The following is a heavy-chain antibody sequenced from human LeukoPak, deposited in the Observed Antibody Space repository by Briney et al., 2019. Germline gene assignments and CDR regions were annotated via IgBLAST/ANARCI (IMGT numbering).Heavy chain of an antibody. Sequence: PSQTLPLTCTVSGGSISSGDYYWSWIRQPPGKGLEWIGYTYYSGSTYYNPSLKSRVTISVDTSKNQFSLKLSSVTAADTAVYYCARFEVPAPNYYYYYMDVWGKGTTVTVSS. CDR1: GGSISSGDYY. D-gene: IGHD2-2*01. CDR2: TYYSGST. J-gene: IGHJ6*03. CDR3: ARFEVPAPNYYYYYMDV. V-gene: IGHV4-30-4*08.